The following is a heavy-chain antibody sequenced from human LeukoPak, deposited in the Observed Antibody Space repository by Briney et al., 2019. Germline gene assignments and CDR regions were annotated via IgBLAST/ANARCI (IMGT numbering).Heavy chain of an antibody. D-gene: IGHD6-19*01. CDR1: GGPISSYY. Sequence: KSSETLSLTCTVSGGPISSYYWSWIRQPAGRGLEWIGRIYTSGSTNYNPSLKSRVTMSVDTSKNQFSLKLGSVTAADTAVYYCARVGSGWYRGYFDYWGQGTLVTVSS. CDR2: IYTSGST. V-gene: IGHV4-4*07. J-gene: IGHJ4*02. CDR3: ARVGSGWYRGYFDY.